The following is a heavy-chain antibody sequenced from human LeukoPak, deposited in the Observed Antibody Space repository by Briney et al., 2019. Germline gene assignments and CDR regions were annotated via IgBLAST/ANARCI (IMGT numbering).Heavy chain of an antibody. V-gene: IGHV1-18*01. CDR2: ISAYNGNT. CDR1: GYTFTSYG. CDR3: ARVSAAGTRFDAFDI. Sequence: ASVKVSCKASGYTFTSYGISWVRQAPGQGLEWMGWISAYNGNTNYAQKLQGRVTMTTDTSTSTAYMELRSLRSDDTAVYYCARVSAAGTRFDAFDIWGQGTMVTVSS. J-gene: IGHJ3*02. D-gene: IGHD6-13*01.